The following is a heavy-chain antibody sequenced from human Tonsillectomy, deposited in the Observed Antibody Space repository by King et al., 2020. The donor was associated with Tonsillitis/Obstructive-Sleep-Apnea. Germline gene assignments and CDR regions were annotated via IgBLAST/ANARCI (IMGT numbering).Heavy chain of an antibody. V-gene: IGHV1-69*01. J-gene: IGHJ6*03. Sequence: VQLVQSGAEVKKPGSSVRVSCKASGGTFSSFCFSWVRQAPGQGLEWIGGIAPIFGTTNYAQKFQGRLTITADEYTSTAYMELSSLRSDDTAVYYCARDWEYYSSSPFYYYYMDVWGKGTTVTVSS. CDR3: ARDWEYYSSSPFYYYYMDV. CDR1: GGTFSSFC. CDR2: IAPIFGTT. D-gene: IGHD6-6*01.